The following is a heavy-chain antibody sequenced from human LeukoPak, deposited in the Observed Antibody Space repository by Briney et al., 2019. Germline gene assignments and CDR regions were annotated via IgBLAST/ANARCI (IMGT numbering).Heavy chain of an antibody. Sequence: WASVKVSCKASGYTFTGYYMHWVRQAPGQGLEWMGWINPNSGGTNYAQKFQGRVTMTRDTSISTAYMELSRLRSDDTAVYYCARGGSIAAPAKYYFDYWGQGTLVTVSS. CDR2: INPNSGGT. V-gene: IGHV1-2*02. D-gene: IGHD6-6*01. CDR1: GYTFTGYY. J-gene: IGHJ4*02. CDR3: ARGGSIAAPAKYYFDY.